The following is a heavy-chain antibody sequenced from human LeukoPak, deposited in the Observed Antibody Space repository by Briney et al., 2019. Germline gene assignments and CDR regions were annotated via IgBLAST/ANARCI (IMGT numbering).Heavy chain of an antibody. Sequence: GGSLRLSCAASGLTFSSYGMHWFRQAPGKGLEWVAVISYDGSNKYYADSVKGRFTISRDNSKNRLYLQMNSLRAEERAVYYCAKDIRVAADHWYFDLWAVAPWSLSPQ. CDR3: AKDIRVAADHWYFDL. J-gene: IGHJ2*01. CDR2: ISYDGSNK. V-gene: IGHV3-30*18. CDR1: GLTFSSYG. D-gene: IGHD2-15*01.